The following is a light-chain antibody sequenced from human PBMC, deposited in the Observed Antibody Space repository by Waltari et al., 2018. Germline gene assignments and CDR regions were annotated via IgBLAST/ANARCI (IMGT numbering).Light chain of an antibody. Sequence: ETVLTQSPATLSLSPGERATLSCGASQSVNSNYLAWYQQKPGLAPRLLIYDASSRATGIPDRFTGSGSGTDFTLTISRLEPEDFAVYYCQQYGSSPPWTFGQGTKVEIK. V-gene: IGKV3D-20*01. CDR3: QQYGSSPPWT. J-gene: IGKJ1*01. CDR2: DAS. CDR1: QSVNSNY.